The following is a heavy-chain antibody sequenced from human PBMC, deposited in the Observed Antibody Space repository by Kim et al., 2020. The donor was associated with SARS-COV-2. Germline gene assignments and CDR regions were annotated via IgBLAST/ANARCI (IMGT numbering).Heavy chain of an antibody. V-gene: IGHV3-23*01. CDR1: GFTFSSYA. CDR3: AKANSGRSNWNDGSPYYFDY. Sequence: GGSLRLSCAASGFTFSSYAMSWVRQAPGKGLEWVSAISGSGGSKYYADSVKGRFTISRDNSKNTLYLQMNSLRAEDTAVYYCAKANSGRSNWNDGSPYYFDYWGQGTLVTVSS. CDR2: ISGSGGSK. D-gene: IGHD1-1*01. J-gene: IGHJ4*02.